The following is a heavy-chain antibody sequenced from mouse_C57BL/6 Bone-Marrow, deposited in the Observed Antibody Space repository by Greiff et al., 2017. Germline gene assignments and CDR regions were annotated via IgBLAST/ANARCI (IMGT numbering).Heavy chain of an antibody. CDR2: ISYSGST. CDR3: ARANRYYAMDY. Sequence: EVQGVESGPGMVKPSQSLSLTCTVTGYSITSGYDWHWIRHFPGNKLEWMGYISYSGSTNYNPSLKSRISITHDTSKNHFFLKLNSVTTEDTATYYCARANRYYAMDYWGQGTSVTVSS. J-gene: IGHJ4*01. CDR1: GYSITSGYD. V-gene: IGHV3-1*01.